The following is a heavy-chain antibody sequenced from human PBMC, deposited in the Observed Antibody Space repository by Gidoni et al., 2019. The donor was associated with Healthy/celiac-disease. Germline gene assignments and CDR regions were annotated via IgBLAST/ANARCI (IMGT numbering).Heavy chain of an antibody. CDR1: GFTFSSYA. V-gene: IGHV3-23*01. Sequence: EVQLFESGGGLVQPGGSLRLSCAASGFTFSSYAMSWVRQAPGKGLGWVSAISGSGGSTYYADSVKGRFTISRDNSKNTLYLQMNSLRAEDTAVYYCAKDGGEWELLGGVWFDPWGQGTLVTVSS. D-gene: IGHD1-26*01. J-gene: IGHJ5*02. CDR2: ISGSGGST. CDR3: AKDGGEWELLGGVWFDP.